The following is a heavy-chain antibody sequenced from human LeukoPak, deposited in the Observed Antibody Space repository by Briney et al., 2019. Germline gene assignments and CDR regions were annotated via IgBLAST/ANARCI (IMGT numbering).Heavy chain of an antibody. CDR3: ARISIVVVPAYFDY. D-gene: IGHD2-2*01. J-gene: IGHJ4*02. CDR2: IYYSGST. V-gene: IGHV4-39*01. Sequence: PSETVSLNCTVSGGSISSSSYQWGGIRQPPGKGLEWIGSIYYSGSTYYNPSLKSRVTVSVDTSKNQFSLKLSSVTAADTAVYYCARISIVVVPAYFDYWGQGTVVTVSS. CDR1: GGSISSSSYQ.